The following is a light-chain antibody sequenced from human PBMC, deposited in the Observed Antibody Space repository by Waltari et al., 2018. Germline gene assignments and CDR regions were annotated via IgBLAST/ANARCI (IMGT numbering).Light chain of an antibody. Sequence: QSALTQPRSVSGSPGQSVAISCTGTSSDVGAYNYVFWYQQHSGEAPKLIIYDVIKRPSGVLVRFSGSKSGNMASLTISGLQAEDEADYYCWSYAGRNTYVFGAGTKVTVL. V-gene: IGLV2-11*01. CDR2: DVI. J-gene: IGLJ1*01. CDR1: SSDVGAYNY. CDR3: WSYAGRNTYV.